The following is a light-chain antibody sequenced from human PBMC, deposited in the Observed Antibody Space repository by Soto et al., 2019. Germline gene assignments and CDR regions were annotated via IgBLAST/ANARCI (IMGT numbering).Light chain of an antibody. CDR1: QSVGTY. Sequence: EIVLTQSPATLSLSPGERATLSCRASQSVGTYLAWYQHKPGQSPRLLIYDASNRATGIPARFSGSGSGTDFTLTISSLEPEDFAVYYCQQRGNWLITFGQGTRLEI. J-gene: IGKJ5*01. CDR3: QQRGNWLIT. CDR2: DAS. V-gene: IGKV3-11*01.